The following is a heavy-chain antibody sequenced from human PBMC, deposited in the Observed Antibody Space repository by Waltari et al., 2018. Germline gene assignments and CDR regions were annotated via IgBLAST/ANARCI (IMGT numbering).Heavy chain of an antibody. CDR3: AKATVSMREPPVMYYFDY. Sequence: EVQLVESGGGLVQPGRSLRLSCAASGFTFDDYAMHWVRQAPGKGLEWVSGISWNCGSIGYAESVKGGFTISRDNAKNSLYLQMNSQRAEDTAWYYCAKATVSMREPPVMYYFDYWGQGTLVTVSS. V-gene: IGHV3-9*01. J-gene: IGHJ4*02. D-gene: IGHD2-8*01. CDR1: GFTFDDYA. CDR2: ISWNCGSI.